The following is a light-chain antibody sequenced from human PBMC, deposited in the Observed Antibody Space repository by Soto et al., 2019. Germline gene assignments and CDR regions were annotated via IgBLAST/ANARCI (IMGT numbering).Light chain of an antibody. CDR3: QQYGSSPYT. CDR1: QSVGTN. CDR2: GAS. J-gene: IGKJ2*01. Sequence: EIVLTQSPATLSLSPGERATLSCRASQSVGTNFAWYQQKPGQAPRLLMYGASSRATGIPDRFSGTGSGTDFTLTISRLEPEDFAVYYCQQYGSSPYTFGLGTKVDIK. V-gene: IGKV3-20*01.